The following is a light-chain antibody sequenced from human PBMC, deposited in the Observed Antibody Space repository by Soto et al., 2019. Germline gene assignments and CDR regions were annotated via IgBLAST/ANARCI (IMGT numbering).Light chain of an antibody. CDR2: DAS. V-gene: IGKV1-5*01. J-gene: IGKJ5*01. Sequence: DIRMTQSPSTLSASVGDRVTITCRASQSINNWLAWYQQKPGKAPNLLIYDASSLESGVPSRFSGSASGTEFTLTIISLQPDDFATYYCQHYETYPITFGQGTRLEI. CDR1: QSINNW. CDR3: QHYETYPIT.